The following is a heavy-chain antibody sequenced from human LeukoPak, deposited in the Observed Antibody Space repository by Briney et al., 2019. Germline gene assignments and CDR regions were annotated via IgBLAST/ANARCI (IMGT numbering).Heavy chain of an antibody. CDR2: ISWNSGSI. V-gene: IGHV3-9*01. J-gene: IGHJ4*02. CDR3: AKDSEYQLGVSGGFDY. Sequence: PGRSLRLSCAASGFTFDDYAMHWVRQAPGKGLEWVSGISWNSGSIGYADSVKGRFTISRDNAKNSLYLQMNSLRAEDTALYYCAKDSEYQLGVSGGFDYWGQGTLVTVSS. CDR1: GFTFDDYA. D-gene: IGHD2-2*01.